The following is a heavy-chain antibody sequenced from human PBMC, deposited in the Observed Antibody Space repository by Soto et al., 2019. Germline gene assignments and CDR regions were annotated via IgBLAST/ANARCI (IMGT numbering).Heavy chain of an antibody. CDR2: IYWDDDK. V-gene: IGHV2-5*02. CDR3: AHYSVGYCSGSSCYPWRAFDI. J-gene: IGHJ3*02. Sequence: QITLKESGPTLVKPTQTLTLTCTFSGFSLSTSGVGVGWIRQPPGKALVWLALIYWDDDKRYSPSLKSRLTITKDTSKDQVVLTMTNMDPVDTATYYCAHYSVGYCSGSSCYPWRAFDIWGQGTMGTVSS. D-gene: IGHD2-15*01. CDR1: GFSLSTSGVG.